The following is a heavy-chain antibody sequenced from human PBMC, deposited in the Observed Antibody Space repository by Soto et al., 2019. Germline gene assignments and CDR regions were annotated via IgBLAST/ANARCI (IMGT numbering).Heavy chain of an antibody. V-gene: IGHV3-23*01. CDR2: ISASGGST. CDR3: ANIRGRYYYYGMDV. D-gene: IGHD2-15*01. Sequence: GGSLRLSCAASGFTFTTYAMSWVRQAPGKGLEWVSAISASGGSTYYADSVKGRVTISRDNSKNTLYLQMNSLSAEDTAVYYCANIRGRYYYYGMDVWGQGTTVTVSS. CDR1: GFTFTTYA. J-gene: IGHJ6*02.